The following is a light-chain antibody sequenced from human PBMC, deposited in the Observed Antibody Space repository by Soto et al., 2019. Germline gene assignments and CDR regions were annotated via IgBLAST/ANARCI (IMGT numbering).Light chain of an antibody. J-gene: IGKJ1*01. V-gene: IGKV3-15*01. CDR3: QQYHSSPRT. Sequence: EIVMTQSPATLSVSPGERATLSCRASQSVSSNLAWYQQKPGQAPRLLIYGASTRATGIPARFRGSGFGTDFTLTISRLEPEDFAMYYCQQYHSSPRTFGQGTKVDIK. CDR2: GAS. CDR1: QSVSSN.